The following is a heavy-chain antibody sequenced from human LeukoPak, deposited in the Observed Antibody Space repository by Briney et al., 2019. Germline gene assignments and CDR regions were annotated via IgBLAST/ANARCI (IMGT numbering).Heavy chain of an antibody. CDR3: ARVEWGSVAALDDWYFDL. CDR1: DLSISNPYY. J-gene: IGHJ2*01. D-gene: IGHD6-6*01. V-gene: IGHV4-38-2*01. CDR2: IYHSRNT. Sequence: PSETLSLTCAVSDLSISNPYYWGWVRQPPGKGLEWIGNIYHSRNTYYNPSLKSRVTISVDTSKNQFSLRLNSVTAADTAVYYCARVEWGSVAALDDWYFDLWGRGTLVAVSS.